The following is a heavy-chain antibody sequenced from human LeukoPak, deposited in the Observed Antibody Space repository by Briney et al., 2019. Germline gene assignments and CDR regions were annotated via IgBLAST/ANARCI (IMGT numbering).Heavy chain of an antibody. V-gene: IGHV3-15*01. CDR1: GFTFNNTW. J-gene: IGHJ3*01. Sequence: PGGSLRLSCAASGFTFNNTWMTWVRQAPGKGLEWVGRIKRKSDDGATDYAAPVNGRFTISRDDSKNTLYLQMSSLKTEDTAVYYCTTSAGGYSYGSFAFDVWGQGTVVTVPS. CDR2: IKRKSDDGAT. D-gene: IGHD5-18*01. CDR3: TTSAGGYSYGSFAFDV.